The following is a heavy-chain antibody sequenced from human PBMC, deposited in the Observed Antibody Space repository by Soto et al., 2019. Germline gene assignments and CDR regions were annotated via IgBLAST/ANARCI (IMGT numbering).Heavy chain of an antibody. Sequence: SETLSLTCTVSGGSISNYYWNWIRQSPGKGLEWIGYIYSSGSTHYNPSLQNRVTISIDTSKNQVSLKVNSVTAADTAVYYCARDHPHSYGVYYFDYWGQGTPVTVS. CDR2: IYSSGST. CDR1: GGSISNYY. CDR3: ARDHPHSYGVYYFDY. V-gene: IGHV4-59*01. J-gene: IGHJ4*02. D-gene: IGHD5-18*01.